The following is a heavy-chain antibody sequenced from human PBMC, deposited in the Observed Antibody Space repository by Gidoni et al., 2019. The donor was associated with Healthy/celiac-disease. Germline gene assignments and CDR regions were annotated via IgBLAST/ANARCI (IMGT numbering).Heavy chain of an antibody. CDR2: IYWNDDK. CDR3: AHRRRGSNEGPPHYVDD. J-gene: IGHJ4*02. CDR1: GFSLRTSGVG. V-gene: IGHV2-5*01. D-gene: IGHD2-2*01. Sequence: QITLKASGPTLVKPTQTLTLTCTFSGFSLRTSGVGVGWIRPPPGKALECLALIYWNDDKRYSPSLKNRLTITKDTSKNQVVFTMTNMDPVDTATYFCAHRRRGSNEGPPHYVDDWGQGTLVTVSS.